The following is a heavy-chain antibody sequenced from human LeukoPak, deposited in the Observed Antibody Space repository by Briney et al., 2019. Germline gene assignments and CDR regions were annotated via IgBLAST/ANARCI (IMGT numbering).Heavy chain of an antibody. CDR2: INWNGGNT. V-gene: IGHV3-20*04. Sequence: PGGSLRLSCAASGFTFSSYGMHWVRPAPGKGLEWVSGINWNGGNTGYADSVKGRFTISRDNAQNSLYLQMNSLRAEDTALYYCARVASNYDFDYWGQGTLVSVSS. CDR1: GFTFSSYG. J-gene: IGHJ4*02. D-gene: IGHD4-11*01. CDR3: ARVASNYDFDY.